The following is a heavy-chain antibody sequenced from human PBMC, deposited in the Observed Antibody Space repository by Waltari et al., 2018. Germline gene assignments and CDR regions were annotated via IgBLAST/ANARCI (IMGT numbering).Heavy chain of an antibody. CDR1: GFTFSIYW. Sequence: EVQLVESGGDLVQPGGSLRLSCAVSGFTFSIYWMSWVRQAPGKGLEWVASIKEDGGEKYYVDSVKGRFTISRDNTKNSLYLQMNSLRVEDTAVYYCARLRPGTYLDFWGQGTLVTVSS. V-gene: IGHV3-7*01. J-gene: IGHJ4*02. CDR2: IKEDGGEK. CDR3: ARLRPGTYLDF. D-gene: IGHD1-26*01.